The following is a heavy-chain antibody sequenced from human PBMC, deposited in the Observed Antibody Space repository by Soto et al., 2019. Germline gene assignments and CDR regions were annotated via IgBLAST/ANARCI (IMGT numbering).Heavy chain of an antibody. CDR1: GGSISSYY. Sequence: SETLTLTCTVSGGSISSYYWLGIPQPLGKGLEWIGYIYYSGSTNYNPSLKSRVTISVDTSKNQFSLKLSSVTAADTAVYYCARHSTVLGYYYYYGMDVWGQGTTVTVS. J-gene: IGHJ6*02. CDR2: IYYSGST. CDR3: ARHSTVLGYYYYYGMDV. V-gene: IGHV4-59*08. D-gene: IGHD2-2*01.